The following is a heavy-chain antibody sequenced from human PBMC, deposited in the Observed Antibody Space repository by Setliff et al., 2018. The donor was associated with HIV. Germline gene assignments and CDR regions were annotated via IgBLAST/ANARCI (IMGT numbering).Heavy chain of an antibody. CDR1: GGSFSGHY. J-gene: IGHJ6*02. D-gene: IGHD5-18*01. Sequence: SETLSLTCAVYGGSFSGHYWSWIRQPPWKGLEWVGELDHAGGTNYNPSLKSRVTISGDTSKNQISLKLSSVTAADTAVYYCARGLRLDTARVTVYYYYYGLDVWGQGTTVTVSS. V-gene: IGHV4-34*01. CDR3: ARGLRLDTARVTVYYYYYGLDV. CDR2: LDHAGGT.